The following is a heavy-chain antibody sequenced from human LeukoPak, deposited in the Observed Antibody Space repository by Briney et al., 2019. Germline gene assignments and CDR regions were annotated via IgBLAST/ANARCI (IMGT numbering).Heavy chain of an antibody. J-gene: IGHJ4*02. V-gene: IGHV3-21*01. Sequence: PGGPLRLSCAASGFGFGSYSMSWVRQAPGKGLEWVSFISRSSSDIYPADPVKGRFTISRDNAKNSLYLQMNSLRAEDTAVDYCARDLPAAVDWGQGTLVTVSS. CDR2: ISRSSSDI. CDR1: GFGFGSYS. D-gene: IGHD2-2*01. CDR3: ARDLPAAVD.